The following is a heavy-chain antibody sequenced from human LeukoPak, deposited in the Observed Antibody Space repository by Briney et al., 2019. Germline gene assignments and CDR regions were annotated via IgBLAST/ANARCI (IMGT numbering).Heavy chain of an antibody. CDR1: GSISSYY. CDR2: IYTSGST. CDR3: ARQKCTSTSCLTKNAFDI. V-gene: IGHV4-4*09. Sequence: SETLSLTCTVSGSISSYYWCWIRQPPGKGLEWIGYIYTSGSTKYNPSLKSRVTISVDTSKNQFSLDLSSVTAADTAVYYCARQKCTSTSCLTKNAFDIWGQGTMVTVSS. D-gene: IGHD2-2*01. J-gene: IGHJ3*02.